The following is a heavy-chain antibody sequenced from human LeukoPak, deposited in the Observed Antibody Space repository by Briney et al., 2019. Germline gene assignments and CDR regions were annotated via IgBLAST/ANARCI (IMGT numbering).Heavy chain of an antibody. CDR2: ISYDGSIK. CDR3: AKALGSTCLDY. D-gene: IGHD6-13*01. Sequence: GGSLRLSCAASGFTFSGYGIHWVRQAPGKGLEWVAFISYDGSIKYYVDSVKGRFTISRDNSKNTLYLQVNSLRVEDTAFYYCAKALGSTCLDYWGQGTLATVSS. J-gene: IGHJ4*02. V-gene: IGHV3-30*18. CDR1: GFTFSGYG.